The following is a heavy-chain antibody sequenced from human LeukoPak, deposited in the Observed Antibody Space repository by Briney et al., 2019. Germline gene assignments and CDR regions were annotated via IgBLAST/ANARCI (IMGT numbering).Heavy chain of an antibody. D-gene: IGHD3-22*01. J-gene: IGHJ3*01. CDR3: TRDPPPMIVVVRGDDAFDF. CDR2: FRSKADGVTT. CDR1: GFIFGDYA. V-gene: IGHV3-49*04. Sequence: GRPLRLSCTASGFIFGDYAVSGGRKAPGKGVERVGFFRSKADGVTTEYAASVKGRFTNSRDDSTIIAYLQINSLKTEDQAVYYCTRDPPPMIVVVRGDDAFDFWGQGTMVTVSS.